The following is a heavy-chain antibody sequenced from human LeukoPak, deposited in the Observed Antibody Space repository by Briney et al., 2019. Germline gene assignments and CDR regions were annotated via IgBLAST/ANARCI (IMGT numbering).Heavy chain of an antibody. V-gene: IGHV3-23*01. D-gene: IGHD6-13*01. Sequence: GGSLSLSCAASGFTFSSYVMNWVRQAPGKGLEGVSAISGGGHTTYYAGSVKGRFTVSRDNSKNTLYLQMDSLRAEDTAVYYCAKAVGSSWYIFDFWGQGALVTVSS. CDR1: GFTFSSYV. CDR3: AKAVGSSWYIFDF. CDR2: ISGGGHTT. J-gene: IGHJ4*02.